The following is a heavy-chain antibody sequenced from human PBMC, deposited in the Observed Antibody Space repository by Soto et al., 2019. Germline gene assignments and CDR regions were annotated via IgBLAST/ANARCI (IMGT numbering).Heavy chain of an antibody. J-gene: IGHJ4*02. CDR3: ASLGFLSGYYFDY. V-gene: IGHV4-30-4*01. Sequence: QVQLQESGPGLVKPSQTLSLTCTVSGGSISSGDYYWSWIRQPPGKGLEWIGYIYYSGSTYYNPSLKSRVTISVDTSKNQFSLKLSAVTAADKAVYYCASLGFLSGYYFDYWGQGTLVTVSS. CDR1: GGSISSGDYY. D-gene: IGHD6-25*01. CDR2: IYYSGST.